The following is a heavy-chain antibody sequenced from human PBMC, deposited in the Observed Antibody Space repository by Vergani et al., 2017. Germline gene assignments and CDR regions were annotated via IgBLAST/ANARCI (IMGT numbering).Heavy chain of an antibody. D-gene: IGHD5-12*01. CDR1: GFTFSSYG. CDR3: ARDHSGDIVDTIGPL. CDR2: IWYDGSNK. V-gene: IGHV3-33*01. J-gene: IGHJ4*02. Sequence: QVQLVESGGGVVQPGRSLRLSCAASGFTFSSYGMHWVRQAPGKGLEWVAVIWYDGSNKYYADSVKGRFTISRDNSKNTLYLQMNSLRAEDTAVYYCARDHSGDIVDTIGPLWGQGTLVTVSS.